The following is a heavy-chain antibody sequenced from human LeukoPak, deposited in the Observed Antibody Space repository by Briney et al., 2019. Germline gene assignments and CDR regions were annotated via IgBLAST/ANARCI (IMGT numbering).Heavy chain of an antibody. V-gene: IGHV3-74*01. CDR1: GFDFSSNW. Sequence: GGSLRLSCAASGFDFSSNWMHWVRHAPGQGLVWVSRIKGDGISTNYADSVKGRFTISRDIAKNTLYLQMNSLRADDTAVYYCAKCSTSAYTTGWCNWIDPWGQGTLVTVSS. D-gene: IGHD6-19*01. CDR2: IKGDGIST. CDR3: AKCSTSAYTTGWCNWIDP. J-gene: IGHJ5*02.